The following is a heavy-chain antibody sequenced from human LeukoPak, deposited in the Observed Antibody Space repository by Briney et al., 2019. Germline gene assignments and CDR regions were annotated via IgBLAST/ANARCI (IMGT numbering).Heavy chain of an antibody. CDR3: AREGNDIVVVVAATFEGPNYYYYMDV. J-gene: IGHJ6*03. Sequence: GGSLRLSCAASGFTFDDYGMSWVRQVPGKGLEWVSGINWSGGSTGYADSVKGRFTISRDNAKNSLYLQMNSLRAEDTALYYCAREGNDIVVVVAATFEGPNYYYYMDVWGKGTTVTVSS. V-gene: IGHV3-20*04. D-gene: IGHD2-15*01. CDR2: INWSGGST. CDR1: GFTFDDYG.